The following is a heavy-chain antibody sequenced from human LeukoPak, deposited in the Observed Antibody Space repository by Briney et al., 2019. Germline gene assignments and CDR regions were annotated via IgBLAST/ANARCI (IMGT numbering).Heavy chain of an antibody. V-gene: IGHV1-69*04. CDR3: AADLPPEGYCSGGSCYSL. CDR2: IIPILGIA. J-gene: IGHJ4*02. D-gene: IGHD2-15*01. Sequence: ASVKASCKASGGTFSSYAISWVRQAPGQGLEWMGRIIPILGIANYAQKFQGRVTITADKSTSTAYMELSSLRSEDTAVYYCAADLPPEGYCSGGSCYSLWGQGTLVTVSS. CDR1: GGTFSSYA.